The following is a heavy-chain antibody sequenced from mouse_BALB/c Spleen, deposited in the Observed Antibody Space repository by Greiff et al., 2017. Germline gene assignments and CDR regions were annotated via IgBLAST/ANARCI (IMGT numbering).Heavy chain of an antibody. V-gene: IGHV1-15*01. Sequence: QVQLKESGAELVRPGASVTLSCKASGYTFTDYEMHWVKQTPVHGLEWIGAIDPETGGTAYNQKFKGKATLTADKSSSTAYMELRSLTSEDSAVYYCTRYGGGNYRDDYWGQGTTLTVSS. CDR2: IDPETGGT. J-gene: IGHJ2*01. CDR1: GYTFTDYE. CDR3: TRYGGGNYRDDY. D-gene: IGHD2-1*01.